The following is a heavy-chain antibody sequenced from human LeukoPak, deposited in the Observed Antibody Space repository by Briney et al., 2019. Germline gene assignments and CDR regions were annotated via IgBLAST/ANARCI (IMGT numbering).Heavy chain of an antibody. CDR3: AKDFVVVPGLVNYFDS. V-gene: IGHV3-23*01. CDR1: GFTFSNYA. CDR2: IGGSGGDT. Sequence: PGGSLRLSCAASGFTFSNYAMNWVRQAPGKGLEWVSVIGGSGGDTYYADSVKGRFTISRDNSKNRLYLRMNSLGAEDTALYYCAKDFVVVPGLVNYFDSWGQGTLVTVSS. J-gene: IGHJ4*02. D-gene: IGHD2-2*01.